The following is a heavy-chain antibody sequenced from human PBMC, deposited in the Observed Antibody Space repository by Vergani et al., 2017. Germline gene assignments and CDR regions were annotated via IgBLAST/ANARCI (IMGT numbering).Heavy chain of an antibody. J-gene: IGHJ6*03. CDR1: GGSINSHNYY. Sequence: QVQLQESGPGLVKPSQTLSLTCTVSGGSINSHNYYWSWIRQPAGKGLEWIGRIHTSGSTNYNPSLKSRVTMSEDTSKNQFSLNLTSVTPADTAVYFCARVNTETNGHLYYYYYMDVWGQGTAVTVS. CDR3: ARVNTETNGHLYYYYYMDV. D-gene: IGHD4-11*01. CDR2: IHTSGST. V-gene: IGHV4-61*02.